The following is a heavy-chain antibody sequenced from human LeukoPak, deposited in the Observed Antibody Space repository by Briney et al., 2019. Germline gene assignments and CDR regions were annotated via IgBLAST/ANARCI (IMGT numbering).Heavy chain of an antibody. V-gene: IGHV4-34*01. CDR1: GFSFSGYY. Sequence: PSETLSLTCAVYGFSFSGYYWSWIRQPPGKGLEWIGEINHSGSTNYNPSLKSRVTISVDTSKNQFSLKLSSVTAADTAVYYCARSSAEWYFDLWGRGTLVTVSS. J-gene: IGHJ2*01. CDR3: ARSSAEWYFDL. CDR2: INHSGST.